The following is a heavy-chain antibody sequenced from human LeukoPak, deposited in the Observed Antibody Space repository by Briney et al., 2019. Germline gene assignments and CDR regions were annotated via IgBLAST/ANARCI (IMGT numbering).Heavy chain of an antibody. Sequence: GESLKISCKISGYRLTNNWIGWVRQVPGKGLEWMGLIYPGYSDAKYSPSFQGQVTLSVDTSVSTAYLQLGGLRASDTAIYYCVRFALSSSLDHWGQGTLVTVSS. V-gene: IGHV5-51*01. CDR3: VRFALSSSLDH. CDR2: IYPGYSDA. CDR1: GYRLTNNW. J-gene: IGHJ5*02. D-gene: IGHD6-13*01.